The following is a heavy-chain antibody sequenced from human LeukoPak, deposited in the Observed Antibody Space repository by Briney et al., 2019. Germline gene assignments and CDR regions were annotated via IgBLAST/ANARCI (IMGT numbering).Heavy chain of an antibody. V-gene: IGHV4-59*01. CDR1: GGSISSYY. D-gene: IGHD1-26*01. J-gene: IGHJ2*01. CDR3: ARDLSGEETSTYWYFDL. CDR2: IYYSGST. Sequence: SETLSLTCSVSGGSISSYYWSWIRQPPGKGLEWVGYIYYSGSTNYNPSLKSRVTIAVDTSKNQFSLKLSSVTAADTAVYYCARDLSGEETSTYWYFDLWGRGTLVTVSS.